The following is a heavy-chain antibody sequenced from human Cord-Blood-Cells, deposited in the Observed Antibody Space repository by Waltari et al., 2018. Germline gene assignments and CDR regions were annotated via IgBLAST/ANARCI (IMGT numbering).Heavy chain of an antibody. CDR3: ANYDYGDYFDY. CDR2: ISYDGSNK. Sequence: QVQLVESGGGVVQLGRSLRLSCAASGFTFRSYAMHWVRQAPGKGLEWVAVISYDGSNKYYADSVKGRFTISRDNSKNTLYLQMNSLRAEDTAVYYCANYDYGDYFDYWGQGTLVTVSS. V-gene: IGHV3-30*04. CDR1: GFTFRSYA. J-gene: IGHJ4*02. D-gene: IGHD4-17*01.